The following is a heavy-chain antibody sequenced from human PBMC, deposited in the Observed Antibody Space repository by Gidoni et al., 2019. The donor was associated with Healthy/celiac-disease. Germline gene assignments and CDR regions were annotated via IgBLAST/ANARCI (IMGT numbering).Heavy chain of an antibody. CDR2: INPSGGST. CDR1: GYTFTSYY. CDR3: ARRYGSGSSIRGDYYYYGMDV. J-gene: IGHJ6*02. Sequence: QVQLVQSGAEVKKPGASVKVSCKASGYTFTSYYMHWVRQAPGQGLEWMGIINPSGGSTSYAQKFQGRVTMTRDTSTSTVYMELSSLRSEDTAVYYCARRYGSGSSIRGDYYYYGMDVWGQGTTVTVSS. D-gene: IGHD3-10*01. V-gene: IGHV1-46*01.